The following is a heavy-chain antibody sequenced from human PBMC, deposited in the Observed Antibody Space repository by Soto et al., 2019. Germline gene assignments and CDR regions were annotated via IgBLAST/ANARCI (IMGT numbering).Heavy chain of an antibody. CDR3: ARDRETYGMDV. CDR1: GYTFTSYD. Sequence: ASVKVSCKASGYTFTSYDMNWVRQATGQGLEWMGWMNPNSGNTAYAQKFQGRVTMTRNTSISTAYMELSSLRSEDTAVYYCARDRETYGMDVWGRGTTVTVSS. CDR2: MNPNSGNT. J-gene: IGHJ6*02. V-gene: IGHV1-8*01.